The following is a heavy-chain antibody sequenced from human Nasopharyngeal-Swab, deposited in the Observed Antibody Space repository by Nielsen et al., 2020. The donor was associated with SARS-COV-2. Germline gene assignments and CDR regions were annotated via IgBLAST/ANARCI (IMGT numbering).Heavy chain of an antibody. V-gene: IGHV3-30*03. CDR3: ASPFDYYDSSGYYPWTRDY. D-gene: IGHD3-22*01. Sequence: GESLKISCAASGFTFSSYGMHWVRQAPGKGLEWVAVISYDGSNKYYADSVKGRFTISRDNSKNTLYRQMNSLRAEDTAVYYCASPFDYYDSSGYYPWTRDYWGQGTLVTVSS. J-gene: IGHJ4*02. CDR1: GFTFSSYG. CDR2: ISYDGSNK.